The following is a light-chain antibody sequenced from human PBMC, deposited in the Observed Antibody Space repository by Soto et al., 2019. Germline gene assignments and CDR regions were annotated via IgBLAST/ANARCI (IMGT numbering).Light chain of an antibody. Sequence: QSVLTQPASVSGSPGQSITISCTGTGSDIGGFNFVSWYQQHPGKAPKLIIYDVSDRPSGISDRFSGSKSGITASLTISGLQTEDEATHYCSSYTGTTTLGYVFGTGTKLTVL. CDR2: DVS. J-gene: IGLJ1*01. CDR3: SSYTGTTTLGYV. V-gene: IGLV2-14*01. CDR1: GSDIGGFNF.